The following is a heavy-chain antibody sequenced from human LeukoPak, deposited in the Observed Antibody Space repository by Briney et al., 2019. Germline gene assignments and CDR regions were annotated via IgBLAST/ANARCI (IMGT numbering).Heavy chain of an antibody. V-gene: IGHV1-2*02. D-gene: IGHD3-10*01. CDR2: INPNSGDS. Sequence: GASVKVSCKASGGTFSSYAISWVRQAPGEGLEWMGWINPNSGDSNYAQKFEGRLTMTRDTSISTGYMELSRLTSDDTAVYYCASHVLLLFGEGTADFWGQGTLVTVSS. CDR3: ASHVLLLFGEGTADF. J-gene: IGHJ4*02. CDR1: GGTFSSYA.